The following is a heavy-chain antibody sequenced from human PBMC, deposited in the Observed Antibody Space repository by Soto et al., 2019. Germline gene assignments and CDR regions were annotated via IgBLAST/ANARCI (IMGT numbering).Heavy chain of an antibody. CDR2: IIPIFGTA. D-gene: IGHD5-12*01. V-gene: IGHV1-69*13. CDR3: ASARATITGYYYYGMDV. Sequence: SVKVSCKASGDTFSSYAISWVRQAPGQGLEWMGGIIPIFGTANYAQKFQGRVTITADESTSTAYMELSSLRSEDTAVYYCASARATITGYYYYGMDVWGQGTTVTV. CDR1: GDTFSSYA. J-gene: IGHJ6*02.